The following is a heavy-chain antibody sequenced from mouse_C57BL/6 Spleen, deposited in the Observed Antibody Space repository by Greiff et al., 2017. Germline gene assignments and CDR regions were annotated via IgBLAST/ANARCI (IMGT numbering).Heavy chain of an antibody. CDR3: ARSDYYGSSQAWFAY. Sequence: VQLQESGAELARPGASVKLSCKASGYTFTSYGISWVKQRTGQGLEWIGEIYPRSGNTYYNEKFKGKATLTADKSSSTAYMELRSLTSEDSAVYFCARSDYYGSSQAWFAYWGQGTLVTVSA. CDR1: GYTFTSYG. J-gene: IGHJ3*01. V-gene: IGHV1-81*01. D-gene: IGHD1-1*01. CDR2: IYPRSGNT.